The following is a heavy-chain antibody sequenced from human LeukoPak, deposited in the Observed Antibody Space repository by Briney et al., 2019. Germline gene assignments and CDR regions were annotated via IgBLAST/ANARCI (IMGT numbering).Heavy chain of an antibody. CDR2: INHSGST. CDR3: ARGYFSSNWFDP. D-gene: IGHD3-3*01. V-gene: IGHV4-34*01. J-gene: IGHJ5*02. CDR1: GGSFSGYY. Sequence: PSETLSLTCAVYGGSFSGYYWSWIRQPPWKGLEWIGEINHSGSTNYNPSLKSRVTISVDTSKNQFSLKLSSVTAADTAVYYCARGYFSSNWFDPWGQGTLVTVSS.